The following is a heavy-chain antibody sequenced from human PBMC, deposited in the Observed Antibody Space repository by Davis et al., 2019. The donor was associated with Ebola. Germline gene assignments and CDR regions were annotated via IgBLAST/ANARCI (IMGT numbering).Heavy chain of an antibody. Sequence: SETLSLTCAVYGGSFSGYYWSWIRQPPGKGLEWIGEINPSGSTNYNPSLKSRVTISVDTSKNQFSLKLSSVTAADTAVYYCARRAFTIFGVVDGMDVWGQGTTVTVSS. D-gene: IGHD3-3*01. CDR3: ARRAFTIFGVVDGMDV. V-gene: IGHV4-34*01. J-gene: IGHJ6*02. CDR2: INPSGST. CDR1: GGSFSGYY.